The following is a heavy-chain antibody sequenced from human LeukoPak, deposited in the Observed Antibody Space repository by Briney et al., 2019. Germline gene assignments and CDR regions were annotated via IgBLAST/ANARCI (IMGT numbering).Heavy chain of an antibody. CDR2: ISPSGNT. CDR1: GGSFTIYS. CDR3: ARRVRSADYRLDY. Sequence: SETLSLTCTVYGGSFTIYSWTWIRQPPGKSLEWVGEISPSGNTQYNPSLKSRVTISLDASKSQFYLKLNSVTAADTAVYYCARRVRSADYRLDYWGQGTLVTVSS. V-gene: IGHV4-34*01. J-gene: IGHJ4*02. D-gene: IGHD4-11*01.